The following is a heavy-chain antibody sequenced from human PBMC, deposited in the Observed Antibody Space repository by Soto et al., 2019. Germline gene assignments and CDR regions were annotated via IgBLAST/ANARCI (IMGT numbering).Heavy chain of an antibody. D-gene: IGHD2-15*01. CDR3: ARDPNIVVVVAATLSYDYDIDV. J-gene: IGHJ6*04. Sequence: SETLSLTCAVYGGSFSGYYCSWIRQPPGPGLEWIGEINHSGSTHYNPSLKSRVTISVDTSKNQFSLKLSSVTAADTAVYYCARDPNIVVVVAATLSYDYDIDVWGKGSPGIVSS. V-gene: IGHV4-34*01. CDR1: GGSFSGYY. CDR2: INHSGST.